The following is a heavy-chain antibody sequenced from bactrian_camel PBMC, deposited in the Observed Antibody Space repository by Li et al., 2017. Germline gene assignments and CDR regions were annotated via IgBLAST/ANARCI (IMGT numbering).Heavy chain of an antibody. CDR2: IVSDGSNT. CDR3: GLDPRSEGQPSSCGRPGGYEYSY. Sequence: HVQLVESGGDLVQPGGSLRLSCAASGFTFSSYYIYWVRQAPGKGLEWVSSIVSDGSNTYYADSVKGRFTISQDSAKDTLYLQMNSLKPEDTAMYYCGLDPRSEGQPSSCGRPGGYEYSYWGQGTQVTVS. CDR1: GFTFSSYY. V-gene: IGHV3S5*01. J-gene: IGHJ4*01. D-gene: IGHD1*01.